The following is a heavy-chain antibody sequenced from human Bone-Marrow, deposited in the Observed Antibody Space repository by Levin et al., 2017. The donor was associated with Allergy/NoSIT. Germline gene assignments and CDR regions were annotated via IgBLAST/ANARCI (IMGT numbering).Heavy chain of an antibody. V-gene: IGHV4-30-2*01. D-gene: IGHD4-11*01. Sequence: LRLSCAVSGGSISSGGYSWSWIRQPPGKGLEWIGYIYHSGSTYYNPSLKSRVTISVDRSKNQFSLKLSSVTAADTAVYYCARDSRNDYSNPYWYFDLWGRGTLVTVSS. CDR3: ARDSRNDYSNPYWYFDL. CDR1: GGSISSGGYS. CDR2: IYHSGST. J-gene: IGHJ2*01.